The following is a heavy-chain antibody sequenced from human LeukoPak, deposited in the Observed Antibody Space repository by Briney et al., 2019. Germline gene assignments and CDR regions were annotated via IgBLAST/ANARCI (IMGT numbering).Heavy chain of an antibody. CDR1: ALTFSSHA. D-gene: IGHD1-1*01. V-gene: IGHV3-23*01. CDR3: VKHSGGVYGNSDY. CDR2: IGHGGTDT. J-gene: IGHJ4*02. Sequence: GGSLRLSCVASALTFSSHAASWVRQAPGKGLEWVSTIGHGGTDTYYADSVRGRFTISKDSSKNTLQMNSLSAEDTAIYYCVKHSGGVYGNSDYWGQGVLVTVSS.